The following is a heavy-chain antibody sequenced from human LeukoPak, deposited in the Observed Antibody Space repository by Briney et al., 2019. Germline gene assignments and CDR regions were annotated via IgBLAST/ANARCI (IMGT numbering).Heavy chain of an antibody. CDR1: GGSISVDH. Sequence: PSETLSLICSVSGGSISVDHGSWIRQPAGEGLVWIGRIYTGSGTTNHNPALKSRVTMSADTSKNQVSLILSSVTAADTAVYYCARDQGRRGVPVPSISAGIFNWFDPWGQGTLVTVSS. CDR2: IYTGSGTT. V-gene: IGHV4-4*07. CDR3: ARDQGRRGVPVPSISAGIFNWFDP. D-gene: IGHD6-25*01. J-gene: IGHJ5*02.